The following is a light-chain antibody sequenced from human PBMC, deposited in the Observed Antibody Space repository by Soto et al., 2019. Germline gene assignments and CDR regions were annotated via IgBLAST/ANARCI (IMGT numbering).Light chain of an antibody. Sequence: EIVLTQSPPTLSLAPGATDTLACRASQNIGFAFGWYQQKSGQAPRLPIYEASNRAPGIPARFSGSGSETAFTLTISSLEPEDSAVYYCQQRRQWPLTFGGGAKVEIK. CDR2: EAS. J-gene: IGKJ4*01. V-gene: IGKV3-11*01. CDR3: QQRRQWPLT. CDR1: QNIGFA.